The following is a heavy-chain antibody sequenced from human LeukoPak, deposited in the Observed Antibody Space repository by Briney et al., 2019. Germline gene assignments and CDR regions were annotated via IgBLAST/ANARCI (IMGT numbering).Heavy chain of an antibody. CDR3: ARPDDSSGYYSQAAFDI. V-gene: IGHV4-39*01. J-gene: IGHJ3*02. CDR1: GGSISSRSYY. D-gene: IGHD3-22*01. CDR2: IYYSGST. Sequence: SETLSLTCTVSGGSISSRSYYWGWLRQPPGKGLEWIGRIYYSGSTYYNPSLKSRVTISVGPSKNQFSLKLSSVTAADTAVYYCARPDDSSGYYSQAAFDIWGQGTLVTVSS.